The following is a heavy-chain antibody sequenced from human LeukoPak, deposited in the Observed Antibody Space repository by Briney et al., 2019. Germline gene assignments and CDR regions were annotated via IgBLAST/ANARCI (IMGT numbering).Heavy chain of an antibody. Sequence: GGSLRLSCAASGFTFSSSGMHWVRQAPGKGLEWVSVMWYDGSDIYYAESVKGRFTISRDNSKNTLYLQMNSLRAEDTAIYYCARVQACSGGNCYRRHYFYGMDVWGQGTTVTVSS. D-gene: IGHD2-15*01. J-gene: IGHJ6*02. CDR3: ARVQACSGGNCYRRHYFYGMDV. CDR1: GFTFSSSG. V-gene: IGHV3-33*01. CDR2: MWYDGSDI.